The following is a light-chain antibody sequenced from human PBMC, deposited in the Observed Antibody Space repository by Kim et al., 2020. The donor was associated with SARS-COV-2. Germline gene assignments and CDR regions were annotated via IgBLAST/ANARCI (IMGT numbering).Light chain of an antibody. V-gene: IGLV2-8*01. CDR1: SSDVGYYNY. CDR3: SSYASSNAWL. Sequence: QSALTQPPSASGSPGQSVTISCTGTSSDVGYYNYVSWYQQHPGKAPKLMIYEVTKRPSGVPDRFSGSKSGNTASLTVSGLQAEDEADYYCSSYASSNAWLFAEETQLTFL. J-gene: IGLJ3*02. CDR2: EVT.